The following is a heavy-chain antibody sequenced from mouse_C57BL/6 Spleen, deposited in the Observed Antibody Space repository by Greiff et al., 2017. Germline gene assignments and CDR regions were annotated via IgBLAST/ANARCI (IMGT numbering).Heavy chain of an antibody. CDR1: GYTFTSYW. Sequence: VQLQQPGAELVKPGASVKLSCKASGYTFTSYWMHWVKQRPGRGLEWIGRIDPNSGGTKYNEKFKSKATLTVDKPSSTAYMQLSSLTSEDSAVYYCARAISDYYGSSYWYFDVWGTGTTVTVSS. D-gene: IGHD1-1*01. CDR3: ARAISDYYGSSYWYFDV. J-gene: IGHJ1*03. CDR2: IDPNSGGT. V-gene: IGHV1-72*01.